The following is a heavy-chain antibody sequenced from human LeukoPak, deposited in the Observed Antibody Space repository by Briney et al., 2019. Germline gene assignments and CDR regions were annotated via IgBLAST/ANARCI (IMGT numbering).Heavy chain of an antibody. CDR1: GGSISSYY. J-gene: IGHJ5*02. D-gene: IGHD2-2*01. Sequence: SETLSLTCTVSGGSISSYYWSWIRQPPGKGLEWIGYIYYSGNSNYNPSLNSRVTISVDTSKNQFSLRLSSVTAADTAMYYCARDLGYCSTASCYAWFDPWGQGTLVTVSS. CDR2: IYYSGNS. CDR3: ARDLGYCSTASCYAWFDP. V-gene: IGHV4-59*01.